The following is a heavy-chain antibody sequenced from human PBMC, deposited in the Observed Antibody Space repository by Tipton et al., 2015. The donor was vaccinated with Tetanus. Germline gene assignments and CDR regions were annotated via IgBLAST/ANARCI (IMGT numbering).Heavy chain of an antibody. CDR3: TRSHGSGGLLWFDS. Sequence: TLSLTCTVSGGSINNGAYTWSWIRQSPGKGLEWIGYIFYTGGTYYNPSLKSRVTISVDGPKNQFSLNLKSVTAADTAVYYCTRSHGSGGLLWFDSWGQGTLVTVSP. CDR2: IFYTGGT. J-gene: IGHJ5*01. D-gene: IGHD3-10*01. V-gene: IGHV4-30-2*06. CDR1: GGSINNGAYT.